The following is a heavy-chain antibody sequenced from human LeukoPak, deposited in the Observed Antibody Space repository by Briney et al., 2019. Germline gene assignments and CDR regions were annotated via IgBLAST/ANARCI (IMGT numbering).Heavy chain of an antibody. Sequence: GASMKVSCKASGYIFTNYAINWVRQAPGQGLEWMGWINTNTGKPTYAQGFTGRFVFSLDTSVSTAYLQISGLKAQDTAFYYCAREEYYDTSASTNFDYWGQGTLVTVSS. V-gene: IGHV7-4-1*02. CDR1: GYIFTNYA. CDR2: INTNTGKP. J-gene: IGHJ4*02. D-gene: IGHD3-22*01. CDR3: AREEYYDTSASTNFDY.